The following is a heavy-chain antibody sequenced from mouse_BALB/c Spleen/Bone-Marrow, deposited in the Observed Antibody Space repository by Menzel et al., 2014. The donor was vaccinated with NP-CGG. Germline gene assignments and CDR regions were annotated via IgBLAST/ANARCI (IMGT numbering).Heavy chain of an antibody. D-gene: IGHD4-1*02. CDR2: INPYNDGT. Sequence: EVKLVESGPELVKPGASVKMSCKASGYTFTSYVMHWVKQKPGQGLEWIGYINPYNDGTKYNEKFKGKATLTSDKSSSTAYMELSSLTSEDSAFYYCASHNWDYAMDYWGQGTSVTVSS. J-gene: IGHJ4*01. CDR3: ASHNWDYAMDY. V-gene: IGHV1-14*01. CDR1: GYTFTSYV.